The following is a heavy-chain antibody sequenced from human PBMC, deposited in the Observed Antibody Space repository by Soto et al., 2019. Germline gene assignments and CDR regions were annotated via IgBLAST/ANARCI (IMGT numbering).Heavy chain of an antibody. CDR2: ISYTGGT. J-gene: IGHJ4*02. CDR3: ARGERLGLDY. CDR1: GASISTYY. V-gene: IGHV4-59*01. Sequence: QVQLQESGPGLVKPSETLSLTCTVSGASISTYYWSWIRQSPGKGLEWIGYISYTGGTNYNPSLRGRVTISLDPSKNQFSLMLSSLTAEDTAVYYCARGERLGLDYWGQGTLVTVSS. D-gene: IGHD6-19*01.